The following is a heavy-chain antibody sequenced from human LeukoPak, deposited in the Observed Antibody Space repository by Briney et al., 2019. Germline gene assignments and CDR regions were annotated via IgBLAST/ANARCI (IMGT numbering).Heavy chain of an antibody. D-gene: IGHD2-21*02. V-gene: IGHV3-33*01. CDR3: ARDRGVTNDNDY. J-gene: IGHJ4*02. CDR1: GFTFSSYG. Sequence: PGGSLRLSCAASGFTFSSYGMHWVRQAPGKGLEWVAVIWYDGSNKYYADSVKGRFTISRDNSKNTLHLQMNSLRAEDTAVYYCARDRGVTNDNDYWGQGTLVTVSS. CDR2: IWYDGSNK.